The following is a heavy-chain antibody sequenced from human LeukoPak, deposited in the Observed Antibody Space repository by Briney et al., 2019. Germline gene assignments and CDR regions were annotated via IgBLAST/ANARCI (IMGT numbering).Heavy chain of an antibody. J-gene: IGHJ4*02. V-gene: IGHV3-23*01. Sequence: GGSLRLSCAASGFTLSSYAMSWVRQAPGKGVEWVSAISGSGGSTYYADSVKGRFTISRDNSKNTLYLQMNSLRAEDTAVYYCAKDHAEMATSFDYWGQGTLVTVSS. D-gene: IGHD5-24*01. CDR2: ISGSGGST. CDR1: GFTLSSYA. CDR3: AKDHAEMATSFDY.